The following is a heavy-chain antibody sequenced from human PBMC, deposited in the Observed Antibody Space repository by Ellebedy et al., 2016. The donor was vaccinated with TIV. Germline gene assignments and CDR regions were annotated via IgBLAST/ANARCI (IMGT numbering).Heavy chain of an antibody. CDR1: GCSASRYF. J-gene: IGHJ6*03. D-gene: IGHD1-1*01. V-gene: IGHV4-4*07. Sequence: SETLSLTXTVSGCSASRYFWSWIRQPAGKGLEWIGRIFNNGSFNYNPSPMSRATMFVVTSKNQISLRLNSVPAAETTVYYCARVHCSITTYDYYYMDVWGKGTTVTVSS. CDR2: IFNNGSF. CDR3: ARVHCSITTYDYYYMDV.